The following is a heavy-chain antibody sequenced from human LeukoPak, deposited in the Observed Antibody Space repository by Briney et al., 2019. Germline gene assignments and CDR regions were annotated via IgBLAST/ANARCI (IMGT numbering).Heavy chain of an antibody. CDR1: GVTFSSYA. V-gene: IGHV3-23*01. D-gene: IGHD3-22*01. CDR3: AKEGQGGIYYYDSSGYYPHYFDY. Sequence: GGSLRLSCAASGVTFSSYAMSWVRQAPGKGLEWVSAISGSGGSTYYADSVKGRFTISRDNSKNTLYLQMNSLRAEDTAVYYCAKEGQGGIYYYDSSGYYPHYFDYWGQGTLVTVSS. CDR2: ISGSGGST. J-gene: IGHJ4*02.